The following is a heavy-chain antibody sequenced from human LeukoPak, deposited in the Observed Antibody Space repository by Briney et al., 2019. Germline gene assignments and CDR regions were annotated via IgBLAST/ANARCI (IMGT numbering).Heavy chain of an antibody. V-gene: IGHV4-59*01. Sequence: SETLSLTCAVYGGSFSDYYWSWIRQPPGKGLEWIGYIYYSGSTNYNPSLKSRVTISVDTSKNQFSLKLSSVTAADTAVYYCARDSSEGTTGTTSWFDPWGQGTLVTVSS. J-gene: IGHJ5*02. CDR2: IYYSGST. D-gene: IGHD1-1*01. CDR1: GGSFSDYY. CDR3: ARDSSEGTTGTTSWFDP.